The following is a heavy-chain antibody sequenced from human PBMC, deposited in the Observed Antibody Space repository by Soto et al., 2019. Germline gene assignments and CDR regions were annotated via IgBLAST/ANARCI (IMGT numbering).Heavy chain of an antibody. CDR1: GFSLNTRDVG. CDR2: VYWDDDK. V-gene: IGHV2-5*02. D-gene: IGHD3-16*01. J-gene: IGHJ4*02. CDR3: AHCRGGVASF. Sequence: QITLNESGPALVKPTQTLTLTCTFSGFSLNTRDVGVGWIRQPPGKALEWLGVVYWDDDKTYSPSLKSRLTITKDTPKNQVVLRMTKMDPVDTATYYCAHCRGGVASFWGQGTLVRLL.